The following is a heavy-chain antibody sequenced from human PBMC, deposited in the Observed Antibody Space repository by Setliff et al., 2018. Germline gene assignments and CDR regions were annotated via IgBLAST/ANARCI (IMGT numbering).Heavy chain of an antibody. D-gene: IGHD3-9*01. Sequence: SETLSLTCAVYGGSFSGYYWSWIRRPPGKGLEWIGEINHSGSTNYNPSLKSRVTISVDTSKNQFSLKLSSVTAADTAVYYCASARVLRYFDWLSPDAFDIWGQGTMVTVSS. CDR2: INHSGST. J-gene: IGHJ3*02. CDR3: ASARVLRYFDWLSPDAFDI. V-gene: IGHV4-34*01. CDR1: GGSFSGYY.